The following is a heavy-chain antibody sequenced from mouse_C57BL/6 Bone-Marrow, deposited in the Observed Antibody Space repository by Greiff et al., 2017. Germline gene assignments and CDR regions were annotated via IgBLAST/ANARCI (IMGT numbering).Heavy chain of an antibody. D-gene: IGHD1-1*01. V-gene: IGHV1-59*01. J-gene: IGHJ3*01. CDR2: IDPSDSYT. Sequence: QVQLQQSGAELVRPGHSVKLSCKASGYTFTSYWMHWVKQRPGQGLEWIGVIDPSDSYTNYNQKFKGKATLTVDTSSSKAYMQLSSLTSEDSAVYYCARRDYGSSSPWFAYWGQGTLVTVSA. CDR1: GYTFTSYW. CDR3: ARRDYGSSSPWFAY.